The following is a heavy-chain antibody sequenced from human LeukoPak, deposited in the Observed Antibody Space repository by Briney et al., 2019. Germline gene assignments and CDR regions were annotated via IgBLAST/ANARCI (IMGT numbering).Heavy chain of an antibody. D-gene: IGHD3-22*01. CDR2: INPNSGGT. V-gene: IGHV1-2*02. CDR1: GYTFTGYY. J-gene: IGHJ1*01. Sequence: ASVKVSCKASGYTFTGYYMHWVRQAPGQGLEWMGWINPNSGGTNYAQKFQGRVTMTRDTSISTAYMELSRLRSDDTAVYYCARDGVGYYDSSGYYYFQHWGQGTLVSVSS. CDR3: ARDGVGYYDSSGYYYFQH.